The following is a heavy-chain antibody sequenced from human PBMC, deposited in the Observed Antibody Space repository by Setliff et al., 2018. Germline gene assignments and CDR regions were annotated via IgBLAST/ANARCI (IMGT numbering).Heavy chain of an antibody. CDR1: GFTFSDYY. D-gene: IGHD2-2*01. CDR3: AKAIAPIVVVPAAMLEAY. Sequence: PGGSLRLSCAASGFTFSDYYMSWIRQAPGKGLEWVSYISSSSSTIYYADSVKGRFTISRDNAKNSLYLQMNSLRAEDTAVYYCAKAIAPIVVVPAAMLEAYWGQGTLVTVPQ. J-gene: IGHJ4*02. CDR2: ISSSSSTI. V-gene: IGHV3-11*04.